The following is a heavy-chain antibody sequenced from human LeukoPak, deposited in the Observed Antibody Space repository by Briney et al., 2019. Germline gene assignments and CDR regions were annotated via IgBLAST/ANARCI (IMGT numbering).Heavy chain of an antibody. Sequence: SETLSLTCAVYGGSFSGYYWSWIRQPPGKGLEWIGEINHSGSTNYNPSLKSRVTISVDTSKNQFSLKLSSVTAADTAVYYCARDLYSFDPWGQGTLVTVSS. CDR1: GGSFSGYY. CDR2: INHSGST. D-gene: IGHD2-21*01. V-gene: IGHV4-34*01. J-gene: IGHJ5*02. CDR3: ARDLYSFDP.